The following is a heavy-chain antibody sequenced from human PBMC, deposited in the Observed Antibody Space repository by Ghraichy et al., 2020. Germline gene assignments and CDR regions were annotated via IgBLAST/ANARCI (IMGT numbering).Heavy chain of an antibody. V-gene: IGHV3-53*01. D-gene: IGHD3-10*01. CDR1: GFTISSNY. CDR3: ARHGSGHDYNFVY. J-gene: IGHJ4*02. Sequence: LSLTCAASGFTISSNYGSWVRQAPGTGLEWVSIIYSGGSTYYADSVKGRFTISRDNSKNSLYLQMNSLRAEDTAVYYCARHGSGHDYNFVYWGQGTLVSVLS. CDR2: IYSGGST.